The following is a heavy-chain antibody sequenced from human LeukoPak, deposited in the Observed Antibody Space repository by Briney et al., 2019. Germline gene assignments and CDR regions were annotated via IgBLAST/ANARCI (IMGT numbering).Heavy chain of an antibody. CDR2: IYSSGST. J-gene: IGHJ4*02. Sequence: SETLSLTCTVSGASIITYFWSWLRQPPGKGLEWIGYIYSSGSTYYNPSLKSRVTISVDTSKNRFSLKLSTVTAADTAVYYCARRPTGDPKFDYWGQGTLVTVSS. D-gene: IGHD7-27*01. V-gene: IGHV4-59*08. CDR1: GASIITYF. CDR3: ARRPTGDPKFDY.